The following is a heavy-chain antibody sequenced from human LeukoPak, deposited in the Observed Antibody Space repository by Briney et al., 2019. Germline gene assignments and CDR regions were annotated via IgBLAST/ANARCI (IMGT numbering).Heavy chain of an antibody. CDR3: AKDYYGSGIFDY. J-gene: IGHJ4*02. CDR2: IYHTGSN. Sequence: SETLSLTCTVSGGSVSSADYYWSWIRHPPGKTLEWIGYIYHTGSNNYKYSLKSRVTISLDTSKNRFSLRLTSMTAADTAVYYCAKDYYGSGIFDYWGQGTLVTVSS. V-gene: IGHV4-61*08. CDR1: GGSVSSADYY. D-gene: IGHD3-10*01.